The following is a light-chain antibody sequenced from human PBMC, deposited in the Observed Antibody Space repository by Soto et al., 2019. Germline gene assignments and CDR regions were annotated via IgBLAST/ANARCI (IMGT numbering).Light chain of an antibody. CDR3: QHYDGSRRT. Sequence: ETVLTQSPGTVSLSPGERATLSCRTSQSVNSNYLAWYQQKPGQAPRLLIYGVFNRATGIPDRFSGSGSGTDFTLTISGLEPEDCAVYYCQHYDGSRRTFGQGTKVEIK. V-gene: IGKV3-20*01. CDR1: QSVNSNY. CDR2: GVF. J-gene: IGKJ2*01.